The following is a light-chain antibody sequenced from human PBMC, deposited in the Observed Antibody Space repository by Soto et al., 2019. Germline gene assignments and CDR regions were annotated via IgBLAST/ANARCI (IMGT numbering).Light chain of an antibody. CDR3: QQRSAWPPSIT. CDR1: QSVPGTY. CDR2: GIS. Sequence: EIVLTQSPGTLSLSPGETATLSCRASQSVPGTYLAWYLQTPGQAPRLLIYGISKRATGIPDRFSGSGSETDFTLTISSLEPEDFAVYYCQQRSAWPPSITFGQGTRLEIK. J-gene: IGKJ5*01. V-gene: IGKV3-11*01.